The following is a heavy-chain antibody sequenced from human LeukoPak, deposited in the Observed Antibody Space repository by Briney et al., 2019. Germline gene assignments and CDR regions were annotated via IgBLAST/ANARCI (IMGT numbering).Heavy chain of an antibody. CDR3: ARESVVPAAVYYFDY. V-gene: IGHV4-34*01. J-gene: IGHJ4*02. CDR2: INHRGST. D-gene: IGHD2-2*01. Sequence: TSETLSLTCAVYGGSFSGYYWSWIRQPPGKGLEWIGEINHRGSTNYNPSLKSRVTISVDTSKNQFSLKLSSVTAADTAVYYCARESVVPAAVYYFDYWGQGTLVTVSS. CDR1: GGSFSGYY.